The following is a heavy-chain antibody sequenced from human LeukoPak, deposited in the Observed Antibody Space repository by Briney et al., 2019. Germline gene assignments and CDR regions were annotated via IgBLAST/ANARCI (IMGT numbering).Heavy chain of an antibody. CDR2: INGDIT. CDR3: AKPYYDSSGYYIAFDV. D-gene: IGHD3-22*01. V-gene: IGHV3-23*01. Sequence: PGGSLRLSRAASGFTFSSSAMGWVRQAPGKGLEWVSTINGDITYYADSVKGRFTISRDTSKSTLYLQMNSLRAEDTAVYYCAKPYYDSSGYYIAFDVWGQGTMVTVSS. J-gene: IGHJ3*01. CDR1: GFTFSSSA.